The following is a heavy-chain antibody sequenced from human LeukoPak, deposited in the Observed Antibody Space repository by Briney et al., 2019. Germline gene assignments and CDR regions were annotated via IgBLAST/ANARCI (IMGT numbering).Heavy chain of an antibody. CDR1: GSTFSSYE. CDR2: ISSSGTTI. Sequence: QPGGSLRLSCAASGSTFSSYEMSWVRQAPGKGLEWVSYISSSGTTIYNADSVRGRFTISRDNAKNSLYLQMNSLRAEDTAVYYCARYSNSPSFDFWGQGALVTVSS. V-gene: IGHV3-48*03. CDR3: ARYSNSPSFDF. J-gene: IGHJ4*02. D-gene: IGHD6-6*01.